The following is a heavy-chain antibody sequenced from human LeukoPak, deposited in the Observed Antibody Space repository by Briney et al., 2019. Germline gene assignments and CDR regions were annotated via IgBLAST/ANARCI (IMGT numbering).Heavy chain of an antibody. D-gene: IGHD2-2*01. J-gene: IGHJ3*02. CDR3: ARTRCSSTNCYSRGAFDI. CDR1: GGSITSYY. CDR2: IYYSGST. V-gene: IGHV4-59*01. Sequence: KTSETLSLTCTVSGGSITSYYWSWIRQPPGKGLEWIGYIYYSGSTNYNPSLKSRVTISVDTSMNQFSLNLTSVTAADTAVYYCARTRCSSTNCYSRGAFDIWGQGTMVTVSS.